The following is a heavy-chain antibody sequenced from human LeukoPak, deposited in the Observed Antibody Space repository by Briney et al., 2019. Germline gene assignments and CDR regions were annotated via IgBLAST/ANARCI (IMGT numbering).Heavy chain of an antibody. V-gene: IGHV1-46*01. CDR2: LKLYDGSI. J-gene: IGHJ6*02. CDR1: GYSFIRYH. CDR3: AREVYGMDV. Sequence: ASVKVSCKASGYSFIRYHIHWVRQAPGQGLEWMGVLKLYDGSISHAQKFQGRVTMTSDTSTSTVYMELSSLRSEDTAVYFCAREVYGMDVWGQGTTVTVSS.